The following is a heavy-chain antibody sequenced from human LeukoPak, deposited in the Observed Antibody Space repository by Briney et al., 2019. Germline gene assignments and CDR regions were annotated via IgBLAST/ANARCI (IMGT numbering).Heavy chain of an antibody. CDR3: ARSGFGSGISFGL. D-gene: IGHD3-10*01. J-gene: IGHJ5*02. Sequence: ASVKVSCKASGYTLTSYGISWVRQAPGQGLEWMGGIIPIFGTANYAQKFQGRVTITADESTSTAYMELSSPRSEDTAVYYCARSGFGSGISFGLWGQGTLVTVSS. V-gene: IGHV1-69*13. CDR1: GYTLTSYG. CDR2: IIPIFGTA.